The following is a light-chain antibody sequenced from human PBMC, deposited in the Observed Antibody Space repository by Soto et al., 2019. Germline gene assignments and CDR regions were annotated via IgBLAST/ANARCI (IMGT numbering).Light chain of an antibody. CDR3: QQYNSYTT. CDR1: QSISTW. J-gene: IGKJ2*01. Sequence: DIQMTQSPSTLSASVGDRVTITCRASQSISTWLAWYQQKPGKAPKLLIYDASSLQSGVPSRFSGHGSGTDFTLTISSLQPEDFATYYCQQYNSYTTFGQGTKLEIK. V-gene: IGKV1-5*01. CDR2: DAS.